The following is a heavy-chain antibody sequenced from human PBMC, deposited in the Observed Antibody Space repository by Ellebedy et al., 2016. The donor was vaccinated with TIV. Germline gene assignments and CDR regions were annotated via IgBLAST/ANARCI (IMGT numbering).Heavy chain of an antibody. Sequence: ASVKVSCKASGGTFSSYAISWVRQAPGQGLEWMGGIIPIFGTANYAQKFQGRVTITADESTSTAYMELSSLRSEDTAVYYCARVDDILTYFDYWGQGTLVTVSS. D-gene: IGHD3-9*01. CDR3: ARVDDILTYFDY. CDR2: IIPIFGTA. V-gene: IGHV1-69*13. CDR1: GGTFSSYA. J-gene: IGHJ4*02.